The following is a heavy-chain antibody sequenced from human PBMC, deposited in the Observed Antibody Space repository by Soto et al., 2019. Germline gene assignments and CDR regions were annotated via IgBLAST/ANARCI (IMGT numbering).Heavy chain of an antibody. CDR1: GFTFSSYG. CDR2: ISYDGSNK. V-gene: IGHV3-30*18. J-gene: IGHJ4*02. CDR3: AKDTSHSSSWYPGDY. D-gene: IGHD6-13*01. Sequence: GGSLRLSCAASGFTFSSYGMHWVRQAPGKGLEWVAVISYDGSNKYYADSVKGRFTISRDNSKNTLYLQMNSLRAEDTAVYYCAKDTSHSSSWYPGDYWGQGTLVTVSS.